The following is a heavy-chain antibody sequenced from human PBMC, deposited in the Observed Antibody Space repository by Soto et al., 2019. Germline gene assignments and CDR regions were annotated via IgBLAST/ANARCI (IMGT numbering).Heavy chain of an antibody. CDR2: TRNRANSYTT. D-gene: IGHD2-2*01. V-gene: IGHV3-72*01. CDR1: GFTFSDHY. J-gene: IGHJ4*02. Sequence: GGSLRLSCAASGFTFSDHYMDWVRQAPGKGLEWVGRTRNRANSYTTEYAASVRGRFTISRDDSKNSLYLQMNSLQTEDTAVYYCVRVYTTSGYQFDYWGQGTLVTVSS. CDR3: VRVYTTSGYQFDY.